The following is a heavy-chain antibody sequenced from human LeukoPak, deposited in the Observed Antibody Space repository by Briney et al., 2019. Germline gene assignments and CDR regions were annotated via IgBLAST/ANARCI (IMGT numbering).Heavy chain of an antibody. J-gene: IGHJ4*02. V-gene: IGHV4-59*01. CDR3: ARDRDSSGWFDY. Sequence: SETLSLTCTVSGGSISGFYWGCIRQPPGKGLEWIGFIYYSGSANYNPSLKSRVTMSVDTSKNQFSLKLSSVTAADTAFYYCARDRDSSGWFDYWGQGTLVTVSS. D-gene: IGHD6-19*01. CDR1: GGSISGFY. CDR2: IYYSGSA.